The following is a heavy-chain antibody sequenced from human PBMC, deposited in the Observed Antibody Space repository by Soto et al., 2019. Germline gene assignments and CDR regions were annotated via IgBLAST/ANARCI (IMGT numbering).Heavy chain of an antibody. CDR1: GYTFSRYD. CDR2: MNPDNGNT. D-gene: IGHD1-1*01. J-gene: IGHJ4*02. V-gene: IGHV1-8*01. CDR3: AITGAHNPYPLEY. Sequence: APVKVSCKAAGYTFSRYDINWVRQVSGQGLEWMGWMNPDNGNTGQSQKFEGRVTMTRDTSISTAYMELRSLTSEDTATYYCAITGAHNPYPLEYWGRGTLVTVSS.